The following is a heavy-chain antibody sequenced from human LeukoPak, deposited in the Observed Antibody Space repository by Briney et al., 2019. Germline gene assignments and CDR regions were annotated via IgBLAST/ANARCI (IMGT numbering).Heavy chain of an antibody. Sequence: GGPLRLSCAASGFTFSDYYMSWIRQAPGKGLEWVSYISSGATTIYYPDSVKGRFTISRDNAKNSLYLQMNSLRAEDTAVYYCARGIQLWPTDAFDIWGQGTMVTVSS. CDR3: ARGIQLWPTDAFDI. V-gene: IGHV3-11*04. CDR1: GFTFSDYY. J-gene: IGHJ3*02. CDR2: ISSGATTI. D-gene: IGHD5-18*01.